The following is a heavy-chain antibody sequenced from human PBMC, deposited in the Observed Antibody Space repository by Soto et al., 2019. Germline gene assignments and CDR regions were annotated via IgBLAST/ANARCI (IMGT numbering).Heavy chain of an antibody. V-gene: IGHV3-30-3*01. CDR2: ISYDGSNK. CDR1: GFTFSSYA. Sequence: GGSLRLSCAASGFTFSSYAMHWVRQALGKGLEWVAVISYDGSNKYYADSVKGRFTISRDNSKNTLYLQMNSLRAEDTAVYYCARDHEEFDSSGCVDYWGQGTLVTVSS. J-gene: IGHJ4*02. CDR3: ARDHEEFDSSGCVDY. D-gene: IGHD6-19*01.